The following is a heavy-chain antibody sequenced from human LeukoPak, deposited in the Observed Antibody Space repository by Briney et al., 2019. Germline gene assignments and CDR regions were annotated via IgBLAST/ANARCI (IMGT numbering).Heavy chain of an antibody. Sequence: GASVKVSCKASGYTFTGYYMHWVRQAPGQGLAWMGWINPNSGGTNYAQKFQGRVTMTRDTSISTAYMELSRLRSDDTAVYYCARDRHVVVTAIHLYYFDYWGQGTLVTVSS. D-gene: IGHD2-21*02. CDR3: ARDRHVVVTAIHLYYFDY. J-gene: IGHJ4*02. CDR2: INPNSGGT. CDR1: GYTFTGYY. V-gene: IGHV1-2*02.